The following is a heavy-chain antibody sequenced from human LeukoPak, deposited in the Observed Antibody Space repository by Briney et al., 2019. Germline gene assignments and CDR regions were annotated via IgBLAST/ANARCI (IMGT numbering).Heavy chain of an antibody. CDR3: AKDRPNFHENSGHYYRRDGDS. V-gene: IGHV3-23*01. D-gene: IGHD3-22*01. Sequence: GGSLRLSCQASGFTFYMYAMSWIRQAPGKGLEWVASMCGTAGCTFHPDSVKGRFTISRDNSENVLYLRMNSLTAEDTAIYYCAKDRPNFHENSGHYYRRDGDSWVQGTLVTVSS. CDR2: MCGTAGCT. J-gene: IGHJ5*01. CDR1: GFTFYMYA.